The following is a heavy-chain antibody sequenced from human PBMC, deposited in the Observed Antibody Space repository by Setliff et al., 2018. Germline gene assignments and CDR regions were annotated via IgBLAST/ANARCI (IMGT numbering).Heavy chain of an antibody. CDR1: GYTFTSHY. CDR2: INPSSGRT. CDR3: ARDVWDMYSSSSGNLDY. Sequence: GASVKVSCKASGYTFTSHYMHWVRQAPGLGLEWMGTINPSSGRTSYAQKFQGRVTMTRDTSTSTVYMELSSLRSEDTAVYYCARDVWDMYSSSSGNLDYWGQGTLVTVSS. D-gene: IGHD6-6*01. J-gene: IGHJ4*02. V-gene: IGHV1-46*01.